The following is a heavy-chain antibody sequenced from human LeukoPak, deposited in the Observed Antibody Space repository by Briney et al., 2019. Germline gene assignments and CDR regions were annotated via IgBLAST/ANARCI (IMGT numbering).Heavy chain of an antibody. CDR2: MRASGVIT. D-gene: IGHD3-16*01. CDR3: AKEEGGGGRNFLDY. Sequence: GGSLRLSCAASGFGFRVYDMSWVRQAPGKGLEWVSRMRASGVITLYADSVRGRFTISRDNSRNMPYLQMDSLRAEDTAVYCAKEEGGGGRNFLDYWGQGALVTVSS. CDR1: GFGFRVYD. J-gene: IGHJ4*02. V-gene: IGHV3-23*01.